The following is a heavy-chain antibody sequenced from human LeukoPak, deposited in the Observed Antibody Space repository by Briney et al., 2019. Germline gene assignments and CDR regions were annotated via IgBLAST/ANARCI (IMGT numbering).Heavy chain of an antibody. CDR2: INHSGST. CDR1: GGSFSGYY. D-gene: IGHD3-16*02. V-gene: IGHV4-34*01. CDR3: ARGPYDYVWGSYRSKYYFDY. J-gene: IGHJ4*02. Sequence: KPSETLSLTCAVYGGSFSGYYWSWIRQPPGKGLEWIGEINHSGSTSYNPSLKSRVTISVDTSKNQFSLKLSSVTAADTAVYYCARGPYDYVWGSYRSKYYFDYWGQGTLVTVSS.